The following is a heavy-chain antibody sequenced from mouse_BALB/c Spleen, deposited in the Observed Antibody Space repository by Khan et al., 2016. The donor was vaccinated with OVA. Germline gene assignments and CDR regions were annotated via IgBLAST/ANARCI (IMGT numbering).Heavy chain of an antibody. CDR1: GYSFTGYN. D-gene: IGHD2-10*02. Sequence: VQLQQSVPELEKPGASVKISCKASGYSFTGYNMNFVTLSNGKSLAWSGNIDPFYGGATYNQKFKGKATLTVVKSYRTAYLQRESLTAEDSSVDYCTRGYGNYVRYYFDYWGQGTTLTASS. V-gene: IGHV1-39*01. CDR2: IDPFYGGA. CDR3: TRGYGNYVRYYFDY. J-gene: IGHJ2*01.